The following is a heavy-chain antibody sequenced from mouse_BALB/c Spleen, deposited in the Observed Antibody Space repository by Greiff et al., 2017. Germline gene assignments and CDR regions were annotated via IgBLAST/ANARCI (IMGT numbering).Heavy chain of an antibody. Sequence: EVKLQESGPGLVKPSQSLSLTCTVTGYSITSDYAWNWIRQFPGNKLEWMGYISYSGSTSYNPSLKSRISITRDTSKNQFFLQLNSVTTEDTATYYCARWGGKGAMDYWGQGTSVTVSS. V-gene: IGHV3-2*02. CDR3: ARWGGKGAMDY. J-gene: IGHJ4*01. CDR2: ISYSGST. CDR1: GYSITSDYA.